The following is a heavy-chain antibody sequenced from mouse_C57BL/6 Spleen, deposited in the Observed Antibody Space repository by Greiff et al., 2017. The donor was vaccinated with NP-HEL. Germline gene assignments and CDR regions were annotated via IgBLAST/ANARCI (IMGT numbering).Heavy chain of an antibody. CDR3: ARYMSRYFDV. Sequence: EVQRVESGGGLVQPGGSLSLSCAASGFTFTDYYMSWVRQPPGKALEWLGFIRNKANGYTTEYSASVKGRFTISRDNSQSILYLQMNALRAEDSATYYCARYMSRYFDVWGTGTTVTVSS. J-gene: IGHJ1*03. CDR1: GFTFTDYY. CDR2: IRNKANGYTT. V-gene: IGHV7-3*01.